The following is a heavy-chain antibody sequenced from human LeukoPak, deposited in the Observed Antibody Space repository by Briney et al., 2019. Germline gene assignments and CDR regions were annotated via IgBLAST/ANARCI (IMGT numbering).Heavy chain of an antibody. D-gene: IGHD3-10*01. CDR2: IYHSGST. J-gene: IGHJ6*02. V-gene: IGHV4-38-2*02. CDR3: ARGLGIWFGELLSYYYYGMDV. CDR1: GYSISSGYY. Sequence: SETLSLTCTVSGYSISSGYYWGWIRQPPGKGLEWIGSIYHSGSTYYNPSLKSRVTISVDTSKNQFSLKLSSVTAADTAVYYCARGLGIWFGELLSYYYYGMDVWGQGTTVTVSS.